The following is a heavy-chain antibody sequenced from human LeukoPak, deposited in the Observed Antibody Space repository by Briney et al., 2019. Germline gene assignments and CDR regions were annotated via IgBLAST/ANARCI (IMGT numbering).Heavy chain of an antibody. J-gene: IGHJ6*02. V-gene: IGHV3-11*01. Sequence: GGSLRLSCAAPGFTFSDYFMSWIRQAPGKGLEWVSHVSSSGSTIYYADSVKGRFTISRDNAKNSLYVQMNSLRAEDTAVYYCARVGYYGMDVWGQGTTVTVSS. CDR3: ARVGYYGMDV. CDR2: VSSSGSTI. CDR1: GFTFSDYF.